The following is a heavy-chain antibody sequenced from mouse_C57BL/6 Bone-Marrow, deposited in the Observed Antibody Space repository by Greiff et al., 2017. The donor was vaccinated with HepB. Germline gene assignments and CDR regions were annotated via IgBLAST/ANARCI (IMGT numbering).Heavy chain of an antibody. CDR1: GYSFTGYY. Sequence: VHVKQSGPELVKPGASVKISCKASGYSFTGYYMNWVKQSPEKSLEWIGEINPSTGGTTYNQKFKAKATLTVDKSSSTAYMQLKSLTSEDSAVYYCARQATFFYYFDYWGQGTTLTVSS. J-gene: IGHJ2*01. D-gene: IGHD3-2*02. CDR2: INPSTGGT. CDR3: ARQATFFYYFDY. V-gene: IGHV1-42*01.